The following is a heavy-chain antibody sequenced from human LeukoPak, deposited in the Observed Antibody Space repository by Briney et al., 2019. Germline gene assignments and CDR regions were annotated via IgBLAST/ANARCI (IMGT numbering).Heavy chain of an antibody. CDR1: GFTFSTYW. J-gene: IGHJ6*03. D-gene: IGHD1-26*01. Sequence: GGSLRLSCAASGFTFSTYWMSWVRQAPGKGLEGVANIKQDGSEKNYVDSVKGRVTISRDNAKNSLYLQMNSLTAEDTAVYYCARNPPGIVGAPTHYCYYMDVWGRGTTVTISS. CDR2: IKQDGSEK. V-gene: IGHV3-7*01. CDR3: ARNPPGIVGAPTHYCYYMDV.